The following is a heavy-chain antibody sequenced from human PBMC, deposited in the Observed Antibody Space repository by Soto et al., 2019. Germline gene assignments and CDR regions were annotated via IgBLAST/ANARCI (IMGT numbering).Heavy chain of an antibody. J-gene: IGHJ4*02. CDR2: INDSGST. CDR1: GWSFSCYY. V-gene: IGHV4-34*01. D-gene: IGHD3-9*01. CDR3: ARVGFTYFDWLLYFDY. Sequence: SETLSLTCAFDGWSFSCYYLTLIRPPPGKGLEWIGEINDSGSTNYNPSLKSRVTISVDTSKSQFSLKLSSVTAADTAVYYCARVGFTYFDWLLYFDYWGQGTLVTVSS.